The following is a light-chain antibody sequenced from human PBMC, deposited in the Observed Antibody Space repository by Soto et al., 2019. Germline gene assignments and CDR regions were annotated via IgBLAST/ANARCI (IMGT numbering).Light chain of an antibody. Sequence: VLTQSPGTLSLSPGERASLSCRTSQTVRSGYLAWYQQKPGQAPRLLIYGGSNRATGIPDRFSGSGSATDVTLTNCRLEPEDYAVYDCKQYDNSPMYTFGQGTKLEIK. J-gene: IGKJ2*01. CDR1: QTVRSGY. CDR2: GGS. V-gene: IGKV3-20*01. CDR3: KQYDNSPMYT.